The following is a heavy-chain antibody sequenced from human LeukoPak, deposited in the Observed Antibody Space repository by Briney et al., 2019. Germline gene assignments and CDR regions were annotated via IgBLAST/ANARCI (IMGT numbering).Heavy chain of an antibody. V-gene: IGHV5-51*01. CDR2: IYPGDSDT. D-gene: IGHD1-26*01. Sequence: GASLQISCQGSGSRFTSYWIGWVRPLPGKGLEWMGIIYPGDSDTRYSPSFQGQVTISADKSISTAYLQWSSLKASDTAMYYCARHDGSQGLDAFDIWGQGKMVTVSS. J-gene: IGHJ3*02. CDR3: ARHDGSQGLDAFDI. CDR1: GSRFTSYW.